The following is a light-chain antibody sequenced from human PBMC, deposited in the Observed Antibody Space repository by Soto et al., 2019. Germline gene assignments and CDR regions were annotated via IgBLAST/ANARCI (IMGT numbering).Light chain of an antibody. CDR2: DAY. V-gene: IGKV1-33*01. J-gene: IGKJ4*01. CDR1: QDISNS. Sequence: DIQMTQSPSSLSASLGDRVTITCQASQDISNSLNWYQQKPGKAPNLLIYDAYNLETGVPSRFSGSGSGTELTFTIISPQPEDIENYYFRQYDNLPSLTFAGGTKVDIK. CDR3: RQYDNLPSLT.